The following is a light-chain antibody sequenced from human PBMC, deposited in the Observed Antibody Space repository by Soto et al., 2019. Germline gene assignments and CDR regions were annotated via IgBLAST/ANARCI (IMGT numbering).Light chain of an antibody. CDR3: QQRSNWPLT. J-gene: IGKJ4*01. V-gene: IGKV3-11*01. Sequence: EIVLTQSPATLSLSPGERATLSCRASQSVSSYLASYQQKPGQAPRLLIYDASNRATGIPARFSGSGSGTGFTLTISSLQPEAFALYYCQQRSNWPLTLVGGTKVEIK. CDR1: QSVSSY. CDR2: DAS.